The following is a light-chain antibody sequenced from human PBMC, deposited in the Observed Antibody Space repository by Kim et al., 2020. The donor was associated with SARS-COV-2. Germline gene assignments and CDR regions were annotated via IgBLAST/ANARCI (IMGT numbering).Light chain of an antibody. CDR1: KLGDKY. V-gene: IGLV3-1*01. CDR2: QDS. CDR3: QAWDSSTTV. J-gene: IGLJ7*01. Sequence: SVSPGKTASITCSGDKLGDKYACWYQQKPGQSPVLVIYQDSKRPSGIPVRFSGSNSGNTATLTISGTQAMDEADYYCQAWDSSTTVFGGGTQLTVL.